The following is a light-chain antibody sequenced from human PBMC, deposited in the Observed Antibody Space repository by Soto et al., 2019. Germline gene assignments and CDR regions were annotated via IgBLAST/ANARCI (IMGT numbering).Light chain of an antibody. J-gene: IGKJ1*01. CDR1: QGINTF. CDR3: LQVYSFPRT. CDR2: AAS. Sequence: IPLTQSPSSLSASVGDRVTIACRASQGINTFLAWYQQKPGKAPKLLIYAASTLQSGVPSRFSGSGSGTEFILTINNLQPEDFASYFCLQVYSFPRTFGLGTKVDI. V-gene: IGKV1-9*01.